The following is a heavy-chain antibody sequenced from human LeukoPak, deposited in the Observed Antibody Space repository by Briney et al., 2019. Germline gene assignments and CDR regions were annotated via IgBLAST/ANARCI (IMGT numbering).Heavy chain of an antibody. J-gene: IGHJ4*02. D-gene: IGHD3-16*01. CDR2: ISSSSSYI. CDR3: AIDYARAFDY. CDR1: GFTFSSYS. Sequence: GGSLRLSCAASGFTFSSYSMNWVRQAPGKGLEWVPSISSSSSYIHYADSVKGRITISRDNAKNSLYLQMNSLRADDTAVYYCAIDYARAFDYWGQGTLVTVSS. V-gene: IGHV3-21*01.